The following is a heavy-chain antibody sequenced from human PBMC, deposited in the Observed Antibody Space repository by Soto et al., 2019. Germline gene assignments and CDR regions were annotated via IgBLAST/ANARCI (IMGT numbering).Heavy chain of an antibody. Sequence: ASVKVSCKASGYTFTGYYMHWVRQAPGQGLEWMGWINPNSGGTNYAQKFQGWVTMTRDTSISTAYMELSRLRSDDTAVYYCAREEPSNYYYYGMDVWGQGTTVTAP. J-gene: IGHJ6*02. CDR1: GYTFTGYY. CDR3: AREEPSNYYYYGMDV. D-gene: IGHD6-6*01. CDR2: INPNSGGT. V-gene: IGHV1-2*04.